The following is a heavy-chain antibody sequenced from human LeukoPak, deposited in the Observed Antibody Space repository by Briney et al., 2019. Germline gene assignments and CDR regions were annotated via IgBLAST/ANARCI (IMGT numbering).Heavy chain of an antibody. D-gene: IGHD5-18*01. Sequence: GRSLRLSCAASGFTFSSYAMSWVRQAPGKGPEWVSAISGSGGSTYYADSVKGRFTISRDNSKNTLYLQMNSLRAEDTAVYYCAKDQAVDTAMVFDYWGQGTLVTVSS. V-gene: IGHV3-23*01. J-gene: IGHJ4*02. CDR3: AKDQAVDTAMVFDY. CDR1: GFTFSSYA. CDR2: ISGSGGST.